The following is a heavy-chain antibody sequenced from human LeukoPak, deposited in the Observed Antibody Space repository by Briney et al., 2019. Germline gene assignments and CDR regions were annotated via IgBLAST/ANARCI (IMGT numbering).Heavy chain of an antibody. J-gene: IGHJ3*02. CDR2: ISYSGST. D-gene: IGHD5-24*01. CDR3: ARHRVMATTYDAFDI. Sequence: PSETLSLTCIVSGYSISSGYYWGWIRQPPGKGLEWIASISYSGSTYSNPSLKSRVNISVDTSKNHFSLNLSSVTAADTAVYYCARHRVMATTYDAFDIWGQGTMVTVSS. CDR1: GYSISSGYY. V-gene: IGHV4-38-2*02.